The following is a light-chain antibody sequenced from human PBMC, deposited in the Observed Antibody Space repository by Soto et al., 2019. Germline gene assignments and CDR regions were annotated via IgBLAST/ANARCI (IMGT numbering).Light chain of an antibody. J-gene: IGLJ3*02. CDR1: SGSLASNY. CDR3: QSHDSNAWV. V-gene: IGLV6-57*04. CDR2: VNS. Sequence: NFMLTQPHSASESPGKKVTISCTRSSGSLASNYVQWYQQRPGSAPTTVIYVNSQRPSVVPDRFSCSIDSSSNSASLTISALKTEDDAYFYCQSHDSNAWVFGGGTKVTVL.